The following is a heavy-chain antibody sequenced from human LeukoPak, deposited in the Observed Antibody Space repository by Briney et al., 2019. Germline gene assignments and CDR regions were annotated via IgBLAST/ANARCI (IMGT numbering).Heavy chain of an antibody. CDR2: INPNSGGT. Sequence: ASVKVSCKASGYTLTGYYMHWVRQAPGQGLEWMGWINPNSGGTNYAQKFQGRVTMTRDTSISTAYMELSRLRSDDTAVYYCARGYYDILTGYLYYMDVWGKGTTVTISS. CDR3: ARGYYDILTGYLYYMDV. D-gene: IGHD3-9*01. V-gene: IGHV1-2*02. CDR1: GYTLTGYY. J-gene: IGHJ6*03.